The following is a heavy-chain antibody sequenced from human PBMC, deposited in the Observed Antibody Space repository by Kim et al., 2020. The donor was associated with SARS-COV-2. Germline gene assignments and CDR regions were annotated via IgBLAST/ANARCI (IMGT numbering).Heavy chain of an antibody. CDR2: INPIGGYT. CDR3: ARLTGPYGMDV. CDR1: GYTFTSYF. Sequence: ASVKVSCKALGYTFTSYFMHWVRLAPGHGLEWMGVINPIGGYTTYAQKFRGRITMTRDTSTSTVDMELRNLRSDDTATYFCARLTGPYGMDVWGPGTTVTVSS. D-gene: IGHD3-10*01. V-gene: IGHV1-46*01. J-gene: IGHJ6*02.